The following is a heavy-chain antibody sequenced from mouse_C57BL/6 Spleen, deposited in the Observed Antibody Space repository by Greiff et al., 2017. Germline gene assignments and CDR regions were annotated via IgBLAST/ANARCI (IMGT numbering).Heavy chain of an antibody. V-gene: IGHV7-3*01. CDR3: ARAGWYFDV. CDR2: IRNKANGYTT. Sequence: EVQGVESGGGLVQPGGSLSLSCAASGFTFTDYYMSWVRQPPGKALEWLGFIRNKANGYTTEYSASVKGRFTISRDNSHSILYLQMDALRAEDSATYYCARAGWYFDVWGTGTTVTVSS. J-gene: IGHJ1*03. CDR1: GFTFTDYY.